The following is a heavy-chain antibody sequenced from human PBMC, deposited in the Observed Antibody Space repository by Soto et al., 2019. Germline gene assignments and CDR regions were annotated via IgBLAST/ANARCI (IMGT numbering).Heavy chain of an antibody. Sequence: PGESLKISCKGSGYSFTSYWISWVRQMPGKGLEWMGRIDPSDSYTNYSPSFQGHVTISADKSISTAYLQWSSLKASDTAMYYCACSGYSYGYYLDYWGQRTLVTVSS. CDR1: GYSFTSYW. V-gene: IGHV5-10-1*01. J-gene: IGHJ4*02. CDR2: IDPSDSYT. D-gene: IGHD5-18*01. CDR3: ACSGYSYGYYLDY.